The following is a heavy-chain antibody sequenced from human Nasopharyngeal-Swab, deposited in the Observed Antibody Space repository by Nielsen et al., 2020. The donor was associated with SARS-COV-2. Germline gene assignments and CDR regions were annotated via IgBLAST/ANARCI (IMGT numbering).Heavy chain of an antibody. J-gene: IGHJ5*02. V-gene: IGHV4-59*11. CDR2: ISHNSGT. CDR3: AREGVIGWFDP. CDR1: GVSITSQY. Sequence: SETLSLTCTVSGVSITSQYWSWIRQPPGKGLEWIGYISHNSGTSYSPSLKSRVTMFMDTSKNQFSPRLTSVTAADTAVYYCAREGVIGWFDPWGQGTLVTVSS. D-gene: IGHD2/OR15-2a*01.